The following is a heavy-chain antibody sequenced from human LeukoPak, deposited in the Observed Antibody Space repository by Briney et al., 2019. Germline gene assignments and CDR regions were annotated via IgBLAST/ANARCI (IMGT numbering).Heavy chain of an antibody. CDR3: ALYNTSFWFDP. D-gene: IGHD3-10*01. CDR2: MSGSGDNT. Sequence: GGSLRLSCAASGLTFRNYAMSWVRQAPGKGLEWVSAMSGSGDNTDYADSVKGRFTISRDNTKNTLFLQMDSLRVEDTALYYCALYNTSFWFDPWGQGTLVTVSS. CDR1: GLTFRNYA. J-gene: IGHJ5*02. V-gene: IGHV3-23*01.